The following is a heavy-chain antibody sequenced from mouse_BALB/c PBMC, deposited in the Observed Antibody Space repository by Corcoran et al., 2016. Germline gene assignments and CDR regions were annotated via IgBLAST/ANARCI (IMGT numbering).Heavy chain of an antibody. Sequence: EVQLQQSGAELVKPGASVKLSCAASGFNIKATYMHWVKQRPEQGLEWIGRIDPANGNTKYDPKFQGKATITADTSSNTAYLQLSSLTSEDTAVYYCASGHTSLVDYWGQGTTLTVSS. V-gene: IGHV14-3*02. D-gene: IGHD3-1*01. CDR2: IDPANGNT. CDR3: ASGHTSLVDY. CDR1: GFNIKATY. J-gene: IGHJ2*01.